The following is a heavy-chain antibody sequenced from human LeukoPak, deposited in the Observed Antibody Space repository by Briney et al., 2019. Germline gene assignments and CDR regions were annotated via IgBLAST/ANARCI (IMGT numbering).Heavy chain of an antibody. Sequence: PGGSLRLSCAASGFSFTYSGMLGVRQAPGKGLEWVALIWQDGSNKFYADSVKGRFSISRDNSNNMLYLQMNNLRAEDTAVYYCARDEPGIAVDVGVYWGQGTLVTVSS. CDR1: GFSFTYSG. CDR2: IWQDGSNK. D-gene: IGHD6-19*01. J-gene: IGHJ4*02. CDR3: ARDEPGIAVDVGVY. V-gene: IGHV3-33*01.